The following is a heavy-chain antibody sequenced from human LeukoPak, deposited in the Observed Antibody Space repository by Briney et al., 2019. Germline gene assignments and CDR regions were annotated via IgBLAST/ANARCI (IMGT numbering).Heavy chain of an antibody. V-gene: IGHV4-34*01. J-gene: IGHJ5*02. CDR2: INHSGSS. D-gene: IGHD3-3*01. CDR3: ARGQATFSLFGKVIINWFDP. CDR1: GGSFSAYY. Sequence: SETLSLTCAVYGGSFSAYYWTWIRQPPGKGLEWIGEINHSGSSNYNSSLRSRVTISVDTSYKQCPLRLSSVTAADSGVYYCARGQATFSLFGKVIINWFDPWGQGTQVAVSS.